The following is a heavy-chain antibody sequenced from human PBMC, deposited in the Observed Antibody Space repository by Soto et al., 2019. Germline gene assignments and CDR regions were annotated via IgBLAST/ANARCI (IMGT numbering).Heavy chain of an antibody. CDR1: GGGNLRDYR. D-gene: IGHD6-19*01. CDR2: IIPKNGNT. Sequence: GASVKVSCKASGGGNLRDYRTTWVRRAPGQGLEWMGWIIPKNGNTNYAQNLQGRVTMTTDTSTSTAYMELRSLRSDDTAVYYCARDGGSGWDPYYYYGMDVWAQGTTVTVSS. V-gene: IGHV1-18*04. CDR3: ARDGGSGWDPYYYYGMDV. J-gene: IGHJ6*02.